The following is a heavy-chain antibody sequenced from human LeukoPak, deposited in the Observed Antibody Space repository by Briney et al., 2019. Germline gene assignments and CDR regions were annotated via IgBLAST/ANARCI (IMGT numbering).Heavy chain of an antibody. J-gene: IGHJ4*02. CDR1: GFTFSNVW. V-gene: IGHV3-15*07. D-gene: IGHD6-19*01. CDR2: IRSKTHGEAI. Sequence: KPGGSLRLSCAASGFTFSNVWMNWVRQAPGKGLEWVGRIRSKTHGEAIDYAAPVRGRFTISRDDSKNTLYLQLNSLKTEDTAVYYCDTEVIIAVTGNDYWGQGTLVTVSS. CDR3: DTEVIIAVTGNDY.